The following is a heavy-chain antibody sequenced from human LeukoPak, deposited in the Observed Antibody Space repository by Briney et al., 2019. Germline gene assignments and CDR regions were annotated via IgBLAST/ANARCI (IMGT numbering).Heavy chain of an antibody. CDR2: INPNSGGT. V-gene: IGHV1-2*02. D-gene: IGHD3-10*01. CDR1: GYTFTGYY. CDR3: ATLNMVRGVYPFDY. J-gene: IGHJ4*02. Sequence: GASVKVSCKASGYTFTGYYMHWVRQAPGQGLEWMGWINPNSGGTNYAQKFQGRVTMTRDTSISTAYMELSRLRSDDTAVYYCATLNMVRGVYPFDYWGQGTLVTVSS.